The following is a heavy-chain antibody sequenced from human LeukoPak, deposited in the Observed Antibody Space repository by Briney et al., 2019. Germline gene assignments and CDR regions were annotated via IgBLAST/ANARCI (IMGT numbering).Heavy chain of an antibody. D-gene: IGHD6-13*01. CDR2: IYYSGST. J-gene: IGHJ4*02. V-gene: IGHV4-59*08. CDR1: GGSISSYY. CDR3: ARHWAAAGLDY. Sequence: SETLSLTCTVSGGSISSYYWSWIRQPPGKGLEWIGYIYYSGSTNHNPSLKSRVTISVDTSKNQFSLKLSSVTAADTAVYYCARHWAAAGLDYWGQGTLATVSS.